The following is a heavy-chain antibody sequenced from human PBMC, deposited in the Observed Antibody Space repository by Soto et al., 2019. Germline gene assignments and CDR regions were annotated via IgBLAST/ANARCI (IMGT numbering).Heavy chain of an antibody. J-gene: IGHJ6*02. D-gene: IGHD1-1*01. V-gene: IGHV4-39*01. CDR2: IYYSGST. Sequence: QLQLQESGPGLVKPSETLSLTCTVSGGSISSSSYYWGWIRQPPGKGLEWIGSIYYSGSTYYNPSLKSRVTISVDTSKNQFSLKLSSVTAADTAVYYCARRLHHNAYYYYYYGMDVWGQGTTVTVSS. CDR3: ARRLHHNAYYYYYYGMDV. CDR1: GGSISSSSYY.